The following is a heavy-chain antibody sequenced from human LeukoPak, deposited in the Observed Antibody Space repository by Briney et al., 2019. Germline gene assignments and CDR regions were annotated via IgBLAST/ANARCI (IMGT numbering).Heavy chain of an antibody. CDR3: AKGGQDFDFWRFDY. V-gene: IGHV3-23*01. J-gene: IGHJ4*02. CDR2: ISGSGGRT. CDR1: GFSFSVYA. Sequence: GGSLRLSCAASGFSFSVYAMSWVREAPGKGLEWVSSISGSGGRTYYTNSVKGRFAISRENFKNTVYLEMNNLGAEDTALYYCAKGGQDFDFWRFDYWGQGNLVIVSS. D-gene: IGHD3-3*01.